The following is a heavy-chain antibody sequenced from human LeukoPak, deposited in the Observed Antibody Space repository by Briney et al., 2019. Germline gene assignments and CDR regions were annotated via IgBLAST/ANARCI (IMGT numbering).Heavy chain of an antibody. Sequence: GGSLRLSCAASEFIFDDYAMHWVRQAPGKGLEWVSGISWNSGKIDYADSVKGRFTISRDNAKNSLYLQMNSLRVEDMALYYCAKDRGDSSSFFEIWGQGTLVTVSS. D-gene: IGHD6-13*01. J-gene: IGHJ4*02. CDR3: AKDRGDSSSFFEI. V-gene: IGHV3-9*03. CDR2: ISWNSGKI. CDR1: EFIFDDYA.